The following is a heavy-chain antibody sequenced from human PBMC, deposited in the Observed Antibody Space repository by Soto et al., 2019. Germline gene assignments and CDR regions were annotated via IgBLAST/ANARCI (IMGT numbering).Heavy chain of an antibody. Sequence: GTLCLTGAVSGGSFNSNNWWCGVRQAPGKGLEWIGEIYHSGSTNYNPSLKSRVTISLDKSKNQLSLKLSSVTAADTAVYYCARGPNDDGDYGSDPWGQGTLVTVSS. D-gene: IGHD4-17*01. CDR3: ARGPNDDGDYGSDP. V-gene: IGHV4-4*02. CDR1: GGSFNSNNW. CDR2: IYHSGST. J-gene: IGHJ5*02.